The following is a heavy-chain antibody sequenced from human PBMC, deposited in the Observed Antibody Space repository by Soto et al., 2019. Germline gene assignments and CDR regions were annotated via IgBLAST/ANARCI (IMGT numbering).Heavy chain of an antibody. D-gene: IGHD1-26*01. V-gene: IGHV1-69*01. CDR2: IFAVFGSP. CDR1: GDTFDIYT. CDR3: VSNGSSVVIDS. J-gene: IGHJ4*02. Sequence: QVQLVQSGTEMRKPGSSVKVSCKASGDTFDIYTFNWLRQAPGQGLEWMGGIFAVFGSPHYAEKFQDRLTVTAEESTTKAYIELSNMIFEDTAVYYCVSNGSSVVIDSCGQGTLVTLSS.